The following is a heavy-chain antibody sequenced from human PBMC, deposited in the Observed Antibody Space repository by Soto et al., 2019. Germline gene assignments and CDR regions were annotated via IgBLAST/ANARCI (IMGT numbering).Heavy chain of an antibody. Sequence: ASVKVSCKASGYTFTGYYMHWVRQAPGQGLEWMGWINPNSGGTNYAQKFQGWVTMTRDTSISTAYMELSRLRSDDTAVYYCARVRYGAHYYYYGMDVWGQGTTVTVSS. V-gene: IGHV1-2*04. J-gene: IGHJ6*02. D-gene: IGHD3-16*02. CDR2: INPNSGGT. CDR1: GYTFTGYY. CDR3: ARVRYGAHYYYYGMDV.